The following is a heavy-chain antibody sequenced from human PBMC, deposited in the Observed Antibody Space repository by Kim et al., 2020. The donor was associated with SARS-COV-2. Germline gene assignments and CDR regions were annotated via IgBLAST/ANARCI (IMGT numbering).Heavy chain of an antibody. CDR3: ARVSAPYYYGSGSCLGYGMDV. CDR1: GFTFSSYG. J-gene: IGHJ6*02. Sequence: GGSLRLSCAASGFTFSSYGMHWVRQAPGKGLEWVAVIWYDGSNKYYADSVKGRFTISRDNSKNTLYLQMNSLRAEDTAVYYCARVSAPYYYGSGSCLGYGMDVWGQGTTVTVSS. V-gene: IGHV3-33*01. D-gene: IGHD3-10*01. CDR2: IWYDGSNK.